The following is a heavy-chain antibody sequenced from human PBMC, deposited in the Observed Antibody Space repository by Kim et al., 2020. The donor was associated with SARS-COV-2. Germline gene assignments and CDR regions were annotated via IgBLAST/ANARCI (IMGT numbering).Heavy chain of an antibody. CDR1: GFTFSSYG. J-gene: IGHJ3*02. CDR2: ISYDGSNK. CDR3: ARDSSSDAGDAFDI. Sequence: GGSLRLSCAASGFTFSSYGMHWVRQAPGKGLEWVAVISYDGSNKYYADSVKGRFTISRDNSKNTLYLQMNSLRAEDTAVYYCARDSSSDAGDAFDIWGQG. D-gene: IGHD6-19*01. V-gene: IGHV3-33*05.